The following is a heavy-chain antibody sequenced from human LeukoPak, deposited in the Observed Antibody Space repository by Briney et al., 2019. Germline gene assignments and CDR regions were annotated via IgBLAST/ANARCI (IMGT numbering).Heavy chain of an antibody. Sequence: SETLSLTCTVPGGSITSYFWSWIRQVPGKGLEWIAYISYSGTTHYNPSLKSRVTISVDTSKNQFSLKLSSVTAADTAVYYCAGGWFGELLGGYWGQGTLVTVSS. J-gene: IGHJ4*02. D-gene: IGHD3-10*01. CDR3: AGGWFGELLGGY. CDR2: ISYSGTT. CDR1: GGSITSYF. V-gene: IGHV4-59*01.